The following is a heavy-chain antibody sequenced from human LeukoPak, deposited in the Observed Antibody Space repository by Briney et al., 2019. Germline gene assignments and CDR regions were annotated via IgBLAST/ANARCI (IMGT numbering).Heavy chain of an antibody. CDR2: IYPGDSDT. D-gene: IGHD2-2*01. V-gene: IGHV5-51*01. CDR1: GYSFTSYW. Sequence: HGESLKISCKGSGYSFTSYWIAGVRQMPGKGLEWMGIIYPGDSDTRYSPSFQGQVTISADKSISTAYLQWSSLKASDTAMYYCARRGGYCSSTSCYPRNWFDPWGQGTLATVSS. J-gene: IGHJ5*02. CDR3: ARRGGYCSSTSCYPRNWFDP.